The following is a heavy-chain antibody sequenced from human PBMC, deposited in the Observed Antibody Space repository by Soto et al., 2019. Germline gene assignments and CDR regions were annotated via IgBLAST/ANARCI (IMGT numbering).Heavy chain of an antibody. Sequence: EVQLLESGGGLVQPGGSLRLSCAASGFTFSDYAMSWVRQAPGKGLEWVSAISGSGFHTYYADSVKGRFSISRDNSKDSLYVQLTSLRAEDTAVYYGAKDMVLLIASCGQYFDYWSQGVLVTVSS. CDR3: AKDMVLLIASCGQYFDY. V-gene: IGHV3-23*01. CDR1: GFTFSDYA. D-gene: IGHD2-8*01. J-gene: IGHJ4*02. CDR2: ISGSGFHT.